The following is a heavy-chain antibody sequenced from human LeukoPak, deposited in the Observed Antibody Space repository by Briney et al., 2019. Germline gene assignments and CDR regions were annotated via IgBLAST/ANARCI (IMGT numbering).Heavy chain of an antibody. CDR2: MSRSGDII. J-gene: IGHJ4*02. CDR1: GFNYDNYG. CDR3: ARDVYYGSGSPRLDY. Sequence: GGSLRLSCVGSGFNYDNYGMSWVRQVPGKGLESVSYMSRSGDIIYYADSVKGRFTISRDNAKNSLYLQMNSLRAEDTAVYYCARDVYYGSGSPRLDYWGQGTLVTVSS. V-gene: IGHV3-48*01. D-gene: IGHD3-10*01.